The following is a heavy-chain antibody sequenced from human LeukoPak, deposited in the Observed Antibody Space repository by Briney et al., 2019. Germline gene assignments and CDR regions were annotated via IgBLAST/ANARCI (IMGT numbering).Heavy chain of an antibody. Sequence: SETLSLTCTVSGGSISSSSYYWGWIRQPPGKGLEWIGSIYYSGSTYYNPSLKSRVTISVDTSKNQFSLKLSSVTAADTAVYYCARSLGILEWLFHSWFDPWGQGTLVTVSS. V-gene: IGHV4-39*01. D-gene: IGHD3-3*01. CDR1: GGSISSSSYY. CDR2: IYYSGST. CDR3: ARSLGILEWLFHSWFDP. J-gene: IGHJ5*02.